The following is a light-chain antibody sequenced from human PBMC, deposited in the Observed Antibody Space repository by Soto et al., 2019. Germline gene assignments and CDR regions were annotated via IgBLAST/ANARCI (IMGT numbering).Light chain of an antibody. V-gene: IGKV1-5*03. J-gene: IGKJ1*01. CDR2: KAS. Sequence: DIQMTQSPSTLSASVGHRVTITCRASQSISNWLAWYQQKPGKAPKLLIYKASTLESGVPSRFSGSGSGTEFTLTISSLQPDDFATYYCQQYNSSFGQGTKVEIK. CDR1: QSISNW. CDR3: QQYNSS.